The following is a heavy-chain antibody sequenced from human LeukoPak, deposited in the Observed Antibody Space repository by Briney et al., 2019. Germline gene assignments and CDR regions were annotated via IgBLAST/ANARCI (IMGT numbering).Heavy chain of an antibody. D-gene: IGHD4-23*01. CDR3: ARDGKPHPTGYYYYGMDV. V-gene: IGHV4-59*01. CDR2: IYYSGST. Sequence: SETLSLTCTVSGGSISSYYWSWIRQPPGKGLEWIGYIYYSGSTNYNPSLKSRVTISVDTSKNQFSLKLSSVTAADTAVYYCARDGKPHPTGYYYYGMDVWGQGTTVTVSS. J-gene: IGHJ6*02. CDR1: GGSISSYY.